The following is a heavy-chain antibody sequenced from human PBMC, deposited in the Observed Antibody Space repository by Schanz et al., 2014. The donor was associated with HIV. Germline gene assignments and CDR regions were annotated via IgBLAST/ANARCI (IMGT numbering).Heavy chain of an antibody. CDR1: GFSLDSYN. CDR2: INTDGSST. Sequence: EVQLVESGGGLVKPGGSLRLSCTASGFSLDSYNMNWVRQAPGKGLEWVSRINTDGSSTNYADSVKGRFTISRDNAKNTLYLQLGSLRPDDTAMYYCTREMERGGYDRFDYWGQGALVIVSS. J-gene: IGHJ4*02. CDR3: TREMERGGYDRFDY. V-gene: IGHV3-21*04. D-gene: IGHD5-12*01.